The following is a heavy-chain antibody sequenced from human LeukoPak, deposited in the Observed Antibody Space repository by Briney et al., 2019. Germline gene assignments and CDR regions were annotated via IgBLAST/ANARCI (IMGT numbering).Heavy chain of an antibody. Sequence: LETLSLTCAVYGGSFSGYYWAWIRPSPGKGLEWIGQINHSGGANYNQSLKSRVTLSVDTSKNQFSLRVSSATATDTALYYCAREREESGAWYERPHFDYWGRGALVTVSS. CDR3: AREREESGAWYERPHFDY. CDR1: GGSFSGYY. CDR2: INHSGGA. J-gene: IGHJ4*02. V-gene: IGHV4-34*01. D-gene: IGHD6-19*01.